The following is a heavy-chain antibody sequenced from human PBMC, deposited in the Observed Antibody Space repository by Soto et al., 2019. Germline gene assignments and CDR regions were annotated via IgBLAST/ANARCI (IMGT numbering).Heavy chain of an antibody. CDR3: GKDVNWNKQRYFDY. CDR1: GFTFDDYA. V-gene: IGHV3-9*01. CDR2: INWNSGRV. J-gene: IGHJ4*02. Sequence: DVHLVESGGGLVQPGKSLRLSCSASGFTFDDYAMHWVRQPPGKGLEWVSGINWNSGRVDYADSVKGRFTISRDNPKNSLYLQMNSVRVEDTSFYYCGKDVNWNKQRYFDYWGQGTRVTVSS. D-gene: IGHD1-20*01.